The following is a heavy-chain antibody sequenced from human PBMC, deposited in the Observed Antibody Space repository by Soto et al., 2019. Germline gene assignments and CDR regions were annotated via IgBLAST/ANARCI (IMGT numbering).Heavy chain of an antibody. Sequence: GGSLRLSCAASGFTFSSYAMSWVRQAPGKGLEWVSAISGSGGSTYYADSVKGRFTVSRDNSKNTLYLQMNSLRAEDTAVYYCAKGLRRSGYYGMDVWGQGTTVTVSS. CDR2: ISGSGGST. J-gene: IGHJ6*02. D-gene: IGHD1-26*01. CDR1: GFTFSSYA. V-gene: IGHV3-23*01. CDR3: AKGLRRSGYYGMDV.